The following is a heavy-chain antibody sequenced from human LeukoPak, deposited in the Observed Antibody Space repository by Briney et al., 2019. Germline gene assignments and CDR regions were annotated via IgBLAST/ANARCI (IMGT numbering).Heavy chain of an antibody. CDR1: GFTFNLYA. CDR3: AKDRGPYLGIDNNWFDP. D-gene: IGHD1-26*01. V-gene: IGHV3-23*01. CDR2: ISGYGTNT. J-gene: IGHJ5*02. Sequence: GGSLRLSCAASGFTFNLYAMSWVRQVPGKGLEWVSGISGYGTNTYYADSVKGRFTISRDNSKNTVFLQMNSLTVEDTAVYHCAKDRGPYLGIDNNWFDPWGKGTLVIVSA.